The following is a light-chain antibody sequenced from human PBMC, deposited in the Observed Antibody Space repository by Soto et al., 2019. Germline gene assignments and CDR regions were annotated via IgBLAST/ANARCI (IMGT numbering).Light chain of an antibody. CDR3: QQYDSWPFT. CDR2: EAS. Sequence: EIVMTQSPGTLSVSPGERATLSCRASQSISSNLAWYQQKPGQAPRLVIYEASTRAIGIPARFSGSGSGTEFTRTISSLQSEDFAVYYCQQYDSWPFTFGPGTKLDIK. J-gene: IGKJ3*01. CDR1: QSISSN. V-gene: IGKV3-15*01.